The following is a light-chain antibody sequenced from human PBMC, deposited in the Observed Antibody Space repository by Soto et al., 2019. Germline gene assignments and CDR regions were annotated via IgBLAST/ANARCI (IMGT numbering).Light chain of an antibody. V-gene: IGKV3-11*01. CDR1: QSVIRF. CDR2: DTS. CDR3: QQRSNWPPIT. Sequence: PGERATLSCRASQSVIRFLAWYQHKPGQAPRLLIYDTSNRATGIPARFSGSGSGTDFTLTISSLEPEDFAVYYCQQRSNWPPITFGQGTRLEIK. J-gene: IGKJ5*01.